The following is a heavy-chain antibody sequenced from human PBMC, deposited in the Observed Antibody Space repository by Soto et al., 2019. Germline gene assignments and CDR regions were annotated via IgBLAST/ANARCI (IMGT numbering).Heavy chain of an antibody. V-gene: IGHV1-46*03. Sequence: ASVKVSCKASGYTFTSYYMHWVRQAPGQGLEWMGIINPSGSSTSYAQKVQGRFTITSDTSTNTFFLELSSLRSEDTAVYYCAMIPPPWAYSGSWLRAFDNWGQGTMVTVSS. CDR1: GYTFTSYY. CDR2: INPSGSST. D-gene: IGHD1-26*01. J-gene: IGHJ3*02. CDR3: AMIPPPWAYSGSWLRAFDN.